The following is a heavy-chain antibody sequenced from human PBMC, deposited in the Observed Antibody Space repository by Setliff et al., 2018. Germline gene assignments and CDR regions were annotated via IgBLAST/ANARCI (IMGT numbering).Heavy chain of an antibody. CDR3: TRPPPSLWFGESDAFDI. CDR1: GFTFSGSA. Sequence: GGSLRLSCAASGFTFSGSAMHWVRQASGKGLEWVGRIRSKANSYATAYAASVKGRFTISRDDSKNTAYLQMNSLKTEDTAVYYCTRPPPSLWFGESDAFDIWGQGTMVTV. V-gene: IGHV3-73*01. J-gene: IGHJ3*02. CDR2: IRSKANSYAT. D-gene: IGHD3-10*01.